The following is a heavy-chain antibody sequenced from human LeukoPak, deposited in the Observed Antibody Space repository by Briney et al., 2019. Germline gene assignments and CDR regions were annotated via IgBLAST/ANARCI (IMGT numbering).Heavy chain of an antibody. CDR1: GGSFSGYY. Sequence: SETLSLTCAVYGGSFSGYYWSWIRQPPGKGLEWIGEINHSGSTNYNPSLKSRVTISVDTSKNQFSLKLSSVTAADTAVYYCARGRSYYNDSSGYSDYWGQGTLVTV. V-gene: IGHV4-34*01. J-gene: IGHJ4*02. D-gene: IGHD3-22*01. CDR2: INHSGST. CDR3: ARGRSYYNDSSGYSDY.